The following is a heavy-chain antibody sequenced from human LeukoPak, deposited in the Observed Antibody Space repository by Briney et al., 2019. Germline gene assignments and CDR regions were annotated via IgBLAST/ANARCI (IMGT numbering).Heavy chain of an antibody. Sequence: PSETLSLTCTVSGGSISSYYWSWIRQPPGKGLEWIGYIYYSGSTNYNPSLKSRVTISVDTSKNQFSLKLSSATAADTAVYYCARLPDYYDSSGYHDAFDIWGQGTMVTVSS. D-gene: IGHD3-22*01. CDR3: ARLPDYYDSSGYHDAFDI. CDR1: GGSISSYY. J-gene: IGHJ3*02. CDR2: IYYSGST. V-gene: IGHV4-59*08.